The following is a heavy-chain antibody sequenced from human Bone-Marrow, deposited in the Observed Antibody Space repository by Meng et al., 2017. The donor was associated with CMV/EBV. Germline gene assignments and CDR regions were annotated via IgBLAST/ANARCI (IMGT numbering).Heavy chain of an antibody. CDR3: ARGGELVGATTGDFDY. V-gene: IGHV4-34*01. CDR1: GGSFSGYY. Sequence: YGGSFSGYYWGWIRQPPGKGLEWIGGINHSGSTNYDPSLKSRVTISVDTSKNQFSLKLSSVTAADTAVYYCARGGELVGATTGDFDYWGQGTLVTVSS. CDR2: INHSGST. D-gene: IGHD1-26*01. J-gene: IGHJ4*02.